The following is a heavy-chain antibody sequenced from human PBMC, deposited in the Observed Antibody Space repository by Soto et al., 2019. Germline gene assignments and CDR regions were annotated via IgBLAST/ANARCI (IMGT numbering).Heavy chain of an antibody. Sequence: EVQLVESGGGLVQPGGSLRLSCAASGFTFSSYWMSWVRQAPGKGLEWVANIQQDGSEKYYVDSVKGRFTISRDNAKNSLYLQMNSLRAEDTAVYYCARDPYCGGDCYADYWGQGTLVTVSS. J-gene: IGHJ4*02. CDR3: ARDPYCGGDCYADY. V-gene: IGHV3-7*01. CDR2: IQQDGSEK. D-gene: IGHD2-21*01. CDR1: GFTFSSYW.